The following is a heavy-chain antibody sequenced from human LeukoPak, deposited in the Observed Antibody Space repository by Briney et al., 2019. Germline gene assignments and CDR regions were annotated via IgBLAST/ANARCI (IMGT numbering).Heavy chain of an antibody. D-gene: IGHD5-18*01. CDR2: IYYSGST. CDR3: ARVDNSYGPSGGVDY. Sequence: SETLSLACTVSGGSISSGDYYWSWIRQPPGKGLEWIGYIYYSGSTYYNPSLKSRVTISVDTSKYQFSLKLSSVTAADTAVYYCARVDNSYGPSGGVDYWGQGTLVTVSS. CDR1: GGSISSGDYY. J-gene: IGHJ4*02. V-gene: IGHV4-30-4*08.